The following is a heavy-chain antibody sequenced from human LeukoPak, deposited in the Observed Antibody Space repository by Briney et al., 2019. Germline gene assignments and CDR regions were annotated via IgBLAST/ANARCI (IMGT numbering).Heavy chain of an antibody. J-gene: IGHJ6*03. CDR1: GYTFTSFG. CDR2: SSAYNGDT. CDR3: ARVQQQLDYYYYYMDV. Sequence: GASVKVSCKASGYTFTSFGISWVRQAPGQGLEWMGWSSAYNGDTKYAQKFQGRVTITADESTSTAYMELSSLRSEDTAVYYCARVQQQLDYYYYYMDVWGKGTTVTVSS. V-gene: IGHV1-18*01. D-gene: IGHD6-13*01.